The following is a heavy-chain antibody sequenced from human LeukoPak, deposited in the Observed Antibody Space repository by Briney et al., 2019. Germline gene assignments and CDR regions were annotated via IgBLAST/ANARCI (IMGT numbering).Heavy chain of an antibody. CDR3: ARGVRYFDWSLTKTNWFDP. Sequence: KPSETLSLTCTVSGGSFSTSRYYWGWIRQPPGKGLVWIGSIYYSGSTYYNPSLKSRVTISVDTSKNQFSLKLSSVTAADTAVYYCARGVRYFDWSLTKTNWFDPWGQGTLVTVSS. V-gene: IGHV4-39*07. J-gene: IGHJ5*02. D-gene: IGHD3-9*01. CDR1: GGSFSTSRYY. CDR2: IYYSGST.